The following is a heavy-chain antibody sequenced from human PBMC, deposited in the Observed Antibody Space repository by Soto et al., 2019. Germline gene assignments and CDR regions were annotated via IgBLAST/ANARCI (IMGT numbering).Heavy chain of an antibody. Sequence: PSETLSLTCGVSGSSISNDNWWVWIRQPPGKGLEWIGYIHHTGYTYSNPAPKSRLTMSVDTSKNQFSLRLSSVTAVDTAVYYCATKDNGKYFFDSWGQGALVTVSS. D-gene: IGHD1-26*01. J-gene: IGHJ4*02. V-gene: IGHV4-28*01. CDR3: ATKDNGKYFFDS. CDR2: IHHTGYT. CDR1: GSSISNDNW.